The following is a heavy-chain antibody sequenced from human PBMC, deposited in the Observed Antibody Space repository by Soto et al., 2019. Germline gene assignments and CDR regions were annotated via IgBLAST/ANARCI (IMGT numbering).Heavy chain of an antibody. Sequence: LSLTCTVSGGSISSYYWSWIRQPPGKGLEWIGYIYYSGSTNYNPSLKSRVTISVDTSKNQFSLKLSSVTAADTAVYYCARTRNWFDPWGQGTLVTVSS. V-gene: IGHV4-59*01. CDR3: ARTRNWFDP. CDR1: GGSISSYY. J-gene: IGHJ5*02. CDR2: IYYSGST.